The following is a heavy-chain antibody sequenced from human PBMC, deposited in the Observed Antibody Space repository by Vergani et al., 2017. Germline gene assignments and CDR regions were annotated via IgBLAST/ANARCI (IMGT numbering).Heavy chain of an antibody. Sequence: EVQLVESGGGLIQPGGSLRLSCAASGFTVSSNYMTWVRQPPGKGLEWVSIIYSGGATYYTDSVKGRFTISRDNSKNTLYLQMNSLRVEDTALYYCARGRQNGNGAFDIWGQGTMVTVSS. J-gene: IGHJ3*02. D-gene: IGHD1-1*01. V-gene: IGHV3-53*01. CDR3: ARGRQNGNGAFDI. CDR1: GFTVSSNY. CDR2: IYSGGAT.